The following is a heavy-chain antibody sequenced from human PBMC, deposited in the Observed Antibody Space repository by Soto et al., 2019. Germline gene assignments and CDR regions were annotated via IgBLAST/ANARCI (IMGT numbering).Heavy chain of an antibody. CDR3: ARVGRYCSGGSCYHFDY. CDR2: ISSSSSYI. V-gene: IGHV3-21*01. CDR1: GFTFSSYS. Sequence: EVQLVESGGGLVKPGGSLRLSCAASGFTFSSYSMNWVRQAPGKGLEWVSSISSSSSYIYYADSVKGRFTISRDNAKNSLYLQMNSLRAEDTALYYCARVGRYCSGGSCYHFDYWGQGTLVTVSS. D-gene: IGHD2-15*01. J-gene: IGHJ4*02.